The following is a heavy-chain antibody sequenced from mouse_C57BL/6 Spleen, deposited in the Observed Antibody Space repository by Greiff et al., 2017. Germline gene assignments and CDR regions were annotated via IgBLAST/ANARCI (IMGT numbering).Heavy chain of an antibody. J-gene: IGHJ3*01. CDR2: ISDGGSYT. CDR3: ASYGNSWFAY. CDR1: GFTFSSYA. D-gene: IGHD2-1*01. V-gene: IGHV5-4*01. Sequence: EVQLQESGGGLVKPGGSLKLSCAASGFTFSSYAMSWVRQTPEPRLEWVATISDGGSYTYYPDNVQGRFTISRDNAKNNLYLQMSHLKSEDTAMYYCASYGNSWFAYWGQGTLVTVSA.